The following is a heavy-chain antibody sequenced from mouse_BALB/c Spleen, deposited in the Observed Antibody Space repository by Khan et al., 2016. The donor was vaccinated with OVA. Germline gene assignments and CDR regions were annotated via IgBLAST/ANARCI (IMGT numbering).Heavy chain of an antibody. CDR3: ARGNYYGYYFDY. D-gene: IGHD1-1*01. CDR1: GYSITNNYA. Sequence: EVQLQESGPGLVKPSQSLSLTCTVTGYSITNNYAWNWIRQFPGNKLEWMGYISYSGSTNYNPSLKSRISITRDTSKNQFFLQLNSVTTEDTATDYCARGNYYGYYFDYWGQGTTLTVSS. J-gene: IGHJ2*01. V-gene: IGHV3-2*02. CDR2: ISYSGST.